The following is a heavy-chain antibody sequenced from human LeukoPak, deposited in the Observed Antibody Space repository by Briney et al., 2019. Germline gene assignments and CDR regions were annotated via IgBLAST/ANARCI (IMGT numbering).Heavy chain of an antibody. CDR2: IKHDGSEK. D-gene: IGHD3-10*01. J-gene: IGHJ4*02. Sequence: GGSLRLSCAASGFTFSSYWMSWVRQAPGKGLEWVANIKHDGSEKYYVDSVKGRFTISRDNAKNSLYLQMNSLRAEDTAVYYCARWFGELPGSYFDYWGQGTLVTVSS. V-gene: IGHV3-7*03. CDR3: ARWFGELPGSYFDY. CDR1: GFTFSSYW.